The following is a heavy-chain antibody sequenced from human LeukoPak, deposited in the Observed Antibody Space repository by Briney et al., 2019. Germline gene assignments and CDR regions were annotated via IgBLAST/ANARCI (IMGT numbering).Heavy chain of an antibody. Sequence: PSETLSLTCTVSGGSISSYHWSWIWQPPGKGLEWIGYIYYSGSTNYNPSLKSQVTISVDTSKNQFSLKLSSVTAADTAVYYCAREAYCGGDCYSGFDYWGQGTLVTVSS. CDR2: IYYSGST. J-gene: IGHJ4*02. CDR1: GGSISSYH. D-gene: IGHD2-21*02. V-gene: IGHV4-59*01. CDR3: AREAYCGGDCYSGFDY.